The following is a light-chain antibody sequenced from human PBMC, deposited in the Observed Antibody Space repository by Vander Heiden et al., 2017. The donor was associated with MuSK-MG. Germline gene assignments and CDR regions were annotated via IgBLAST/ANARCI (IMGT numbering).Light chain of an antibody. V-gene: IGLV6-57*03. Sequence: NFVLTQPYRVSESQGKTVTISCNRSSGSIIGTYVQWYRPRPDSDHNNEICGPHKRPSWVPDLFSCFIYSSSNSAYLPISGLEAEDDSDYYCRYYDSFKWVFGGGTKLTVL. CDR3: RYYDSFKWV. J-gene: IGLJ3*02. CDR1: SGSIIGTY. CDR2: GPH.